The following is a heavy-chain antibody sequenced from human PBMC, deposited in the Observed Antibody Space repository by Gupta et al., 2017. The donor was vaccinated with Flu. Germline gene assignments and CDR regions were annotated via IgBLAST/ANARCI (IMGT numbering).Heavy chain of an antibody. D-gene: IGHD3-10*01. Sequence: WVRQAPGQGLEWMGWISAYNGNTNYAQKLQGRVTMTTDTSTSTAYMELRSLRSDDTAVYYCARDHRFGETDYWGQGTLVTVSS. J-gene: IGHJ4*02. V-gene: IGHV1-18*01. CDR3: ARDHRFGETDY. CDR2: ISAYNGNT.